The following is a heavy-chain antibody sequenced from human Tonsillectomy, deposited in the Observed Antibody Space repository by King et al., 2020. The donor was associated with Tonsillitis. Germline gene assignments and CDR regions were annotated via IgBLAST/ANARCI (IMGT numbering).Heavy chain of an antibody. V-gene: IGHV4-38-2*01. D-gene: IGHD2-21*01. CDR3: ARGGQGRVGPSTSIYLP. CDR2: IHHSGST. Sequence: VQLQESGPGLVKPSETLSLTCAVSGYSISSGYYWGWIRQPPRKGLEWIGTIHHSGSTYYHPSLKSRVTVSVDTSKNQFSLNLSSVTAADTAVYYCARGGQGRVGPSTSIYLPWGQGMLVTVSS. CDR1: GYSISSGYY. J-gene: IGHJ5*02.